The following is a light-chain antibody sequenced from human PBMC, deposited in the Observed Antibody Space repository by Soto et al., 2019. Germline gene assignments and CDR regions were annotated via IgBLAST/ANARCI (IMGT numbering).Light chain of an antibody. Sequence: DIQMTQSPSSLSASVGDRVTITCQASHDITSSLTWYQHKPGKAPKLLIYDASILEAGVPSRFSGSGSGTDFTFTISSLQPEDVATYYCQKCDYLPIFGHGTTVDFK. CDR2: DAS. V-gene: IGKV1-33*01. CDR3: QKCDYLPI. CDR1: HDITSS. J-gene: IGKJ3*01.